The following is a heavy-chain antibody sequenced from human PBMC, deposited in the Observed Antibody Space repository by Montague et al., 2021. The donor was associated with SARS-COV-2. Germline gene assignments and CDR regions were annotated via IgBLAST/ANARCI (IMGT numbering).Heavy chain of an antibody. D-gene: IGHD3-10*01. CDR3: AREHNYDAGRRDGFDI. CDR1: GFTFSDFD. V-gene: IGHV3-11*01. CDR2: ITSSSSHL. J-gene: IGHJ3*02. Sequence: SLRLSCAASGFTFSDFDLNWVRQDPGKGLEWVSHITSSSSHLYYADSVKGRFTISRDNSKNSLYLQMNSLRAEDTAVYYCAREHNYDAGRRDGFDIWGQGTVVTVSS.